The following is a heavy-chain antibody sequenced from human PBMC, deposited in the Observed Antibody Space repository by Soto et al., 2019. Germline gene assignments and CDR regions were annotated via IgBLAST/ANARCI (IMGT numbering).Heavy chain of an antibody. Sequence: QVQLQESGPGLVKPSQTLSLTCTVSGGSISSSGYNWSWIRQHPGKGLEWIGYIYYSGSTYYNPSLKSRVPTSXXXSXXQFSLKLSSVTAADTAVYFCARYGSGSYYPTTLDYWGPGALVTVSS. D-gene: IGHD3-10*01. CDR1: GGSISSSGYN. V-gene: IGHV4-31*03. CDR2: IYYSGST. CDR3: ARYGSGSYYPTTLDY. J-gene: IGHJ4*02.